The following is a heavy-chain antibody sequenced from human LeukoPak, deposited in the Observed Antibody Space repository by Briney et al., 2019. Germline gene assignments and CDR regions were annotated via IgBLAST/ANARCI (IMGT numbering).Heavy chain of an antibody. CDR1: GYTFTSYG. CDR3: ATRYCSSTSCPHRLDYYYYYVIDV. J-gene: IGHJ6*02. Sequence: ASVNVSCKASGYTFTSYGISWVRPAPGQGLGWMGWISAYNGNTNNAQKLQGRVTMTTDTSTSTAYMEMRRLRSDDTAVYYCATRYCSSTSCPHRLDYYYYYVIDVWGQGTTVTVSS. V-gene: IGHV1-18*01. D-gene: IGHD2-2*01. CDR2: ISAYNGNT.